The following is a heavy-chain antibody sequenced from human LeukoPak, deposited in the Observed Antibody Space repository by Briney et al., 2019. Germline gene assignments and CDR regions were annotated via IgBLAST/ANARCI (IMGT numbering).Heavy chain of an antibody. Sequence: GGSLRLSCAASGFTFHYYWMTWVRQAPGRGLEWVANTNQDGGERNYVDSVKGRFTISRDNSKNSLYLQMNSLRAEDTAVYYCARGSYTSANWFDPWDQGALVTVSS. J-gene: IGHJ5*02. V-gene: IGHV3-7*04. CDR2: TNQDGGER. D-gene: IGHD2-2*02. CDR1: GFTFHYYW. CDR3: ARGSYTSANWFDP.